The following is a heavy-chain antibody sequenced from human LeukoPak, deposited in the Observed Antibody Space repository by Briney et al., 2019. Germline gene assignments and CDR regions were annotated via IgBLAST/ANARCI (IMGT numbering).Heavy chain of an antibody. CDR1: GRSISSYH. V-gene: IGHV4-59*08. Sequence: PSETLSLTRTVSGRSISSYHWSWIRQPPGKGLEWIGYIYSSGSTNYNPSLESRVTISVDTSKNQFSLKLSSVTAADTAVYYCARLGYTSNWYKIDYWGQGTLVTVSS. D-gene: IGHD6-13*01. J-gene: IGHJ4*02. CDR3: ARLGYTSNWYKIDY. CDR2: IYSSGST.